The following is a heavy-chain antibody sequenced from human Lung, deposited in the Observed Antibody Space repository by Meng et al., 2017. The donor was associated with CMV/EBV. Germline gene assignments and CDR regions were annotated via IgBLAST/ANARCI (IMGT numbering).Heavy chain of an antibody. CDR1: GFTFSSYA. Sequence: GESLKISCAASGFTFSSYAMSWVRQAPGKELEWVSAISGSGGSTYYADSVKGRFTISRDNSKNTLYLQMNSLRAEDTAVYYCARQLGLFDYWGQGTLVTVSS. CDR2: ISGSGGST. V-gene: IGHV3-23*01. CDR3: ARQLGLFDY. J-gene: IGHJ4*02. D-gene: IGHD6-6*01.